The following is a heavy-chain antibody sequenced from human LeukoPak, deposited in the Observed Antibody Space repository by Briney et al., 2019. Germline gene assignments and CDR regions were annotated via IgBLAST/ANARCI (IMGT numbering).Heavy chain of an antibody. CDR3: AAGTAADY. V-gene: IGHV3-11*03. CDR2: ISASSSYT. D-gene: IGHD6-13*01. Sequence: PGGSLRLSCVVSGIPFSDYYMNWIRQTPGKGLEWISYISASSSYTDYADSVKGRFTISRDNAHNALFLQMNRLRVEDTAVYYCAAGTAADYWGQGTLVTVSS. CDR1: GIPFSDYY. J-gene: IGHJ4*02.